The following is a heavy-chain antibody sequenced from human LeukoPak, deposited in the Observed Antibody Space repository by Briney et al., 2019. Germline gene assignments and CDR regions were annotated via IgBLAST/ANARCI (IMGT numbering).Heavy chain of an antibody. J-gene: IGHJ4*02. CDR1: GFTFSSYA. V-gene: IGHV3-23*01. CDR2: ISGSGGST. Sequence: GGSLRLSCAASGFTFSSYAMSWVRQAPGKGLEWVSAISGSGGSTYYADSVKGRFTISRDNSKNTLYLQMNSLRAEDTAVYYCARSSGSYYQTCDYWGQGTLVTVSS. D-gene: IGHD1-26*01. CDR3: ARSSGSYYQTCDY.